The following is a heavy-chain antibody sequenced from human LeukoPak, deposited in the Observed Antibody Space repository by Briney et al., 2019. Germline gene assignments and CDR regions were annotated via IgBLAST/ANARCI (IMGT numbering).Heavy chain of an antibody. J-gene: IGHJ4*02. CDR3: AKDLKAYSMIVVPNLDY. D-gene: IGHD3-22*01. CDR1: GFTFSSYA. V-gene: IGHV3-23*01. CDR2: ISGSGGST. Sequence: GGFLRLSCAASGFTFSSYAMSWVRQAPGKGLEWVSAISGSGGSTYYADSVKGRFTISRNNSKNTLYLQMSSLRAEDTAVYYCAKDLKAYSMIVVPNLDYWGQGTLVTVSS.